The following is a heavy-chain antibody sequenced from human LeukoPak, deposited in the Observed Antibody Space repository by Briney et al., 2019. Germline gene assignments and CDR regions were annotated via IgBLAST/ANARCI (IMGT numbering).Heavy chain of an antibody. CDR2: ISYDGSNK. CDR3: AKSNGVDRNGYNSDYFDY. J-gene: IGHJ4*02. D-gene: IGHD5-24*01. Sequence: GGSLRLSCAASGFTFSSYAMHWVRQAPGKGLEWVAVISYDGSNKYYADSVKGRFTISRDDSKNTLYLQMNSLKTEDTAVYYCAKSNGVDRNGYNSDYFDYWGQGTLVTVSS. CDR1: GFTFSSYA. V-gene: IGHV3-30-3*02.